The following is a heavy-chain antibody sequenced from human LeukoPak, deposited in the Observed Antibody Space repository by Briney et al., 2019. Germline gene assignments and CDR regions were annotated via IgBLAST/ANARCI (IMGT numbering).Heavy chain of an antibody. J-gene: IGHJ6*02. V-gene: IGHV7-4-1*02. CDR3: AREYIVVVPAAIPGAPYYGMDV. Sequence: ASVNVSCKASGYTFTSYAMNWVRQAPGQGLEWMGWINTNTGNPTYAQGFTGRFVFSLDTSVSTAYLQISSLKAEDTAVYYCAREYIVVVPAAIPGAPYYGMDVWGQGTTVTVSS. CDR1: GYTFTSYA. CDR2: INTNTGNP. D-gene: IGHD2-2*02.